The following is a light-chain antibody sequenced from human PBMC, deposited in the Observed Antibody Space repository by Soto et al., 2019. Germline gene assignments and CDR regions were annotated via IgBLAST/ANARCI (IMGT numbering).Light chain of an antibody. V-gene: IGLV2-14*01. Sequence: QSALTQPASVSGSPGQSITISCTGTSSDVGGYNYVSWYQQRPGKAPKLMIYDVSNRPSGVSNRFSCSKSGNTASLTISGLQAEDEADYYCSSYTSSSTEVVFGGGTKVTVL. J-gene: IGLJ2*01. CDR2: DVS. CDR3: SSYTSSSTEVV. CDR1: SSDVGGYNY.